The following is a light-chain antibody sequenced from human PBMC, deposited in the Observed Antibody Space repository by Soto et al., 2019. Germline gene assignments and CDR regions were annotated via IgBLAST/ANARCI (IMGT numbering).Light chain of an antibody. CDR3: QQYDYLPYT. Sequence: GDRVTITCRASQSISGWLAWYQQKPGKAPKLLIYDVSSLESGVPSRFSGSGSGTEFTLAISSLQPVDFATYYCQQYDYLPYTFGQGTKLEIK. CDR2: DVS. J-gene: IGKJ2*01. V-gene: IGKV1-5*01. CDR1: QSISGW.